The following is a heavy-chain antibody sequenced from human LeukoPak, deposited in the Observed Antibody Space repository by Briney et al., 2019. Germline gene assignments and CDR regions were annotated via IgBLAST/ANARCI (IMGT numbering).Heavy chain of an antibody. CDR3: TTGGRSLAGEI. Sequence: RGSLRLSCAASGFTFSNAWMSWVRPAPGKGLEWVGRIKRKTDGGTTNYAAPVKGRFTISRDDSKNTLYLQMNSLKTEDTAVYYCTTGGRSLAGEIWGQGTMVTVSS. CDR1: GFTFSNAW. CDR2: IKRKTDGGTT. D-gene: IGHD6-19*01. J-gene: IGHJ3*02. V-gene: IGHV3-15*01.